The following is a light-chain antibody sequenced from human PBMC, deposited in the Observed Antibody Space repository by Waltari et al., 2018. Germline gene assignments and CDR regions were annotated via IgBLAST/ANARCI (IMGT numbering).Light chain of an antibody. Sequence: QSVVTQPPSVSAAPGQTVTISCSGSRPTIGNNFVSWYQHLPGTAPQLLIYDDNKRPSGIPDRFSGSKSGTSATLGITGLQTGDEADYYCCSYAAHDTVVFGGGTKLTVL. V-gene: IGLV1-51*01. CDR1: RPTIGNNF. CDR2: DDN. J-gene: IGLJ2*01. CDR3: CSYAAHDTVV.